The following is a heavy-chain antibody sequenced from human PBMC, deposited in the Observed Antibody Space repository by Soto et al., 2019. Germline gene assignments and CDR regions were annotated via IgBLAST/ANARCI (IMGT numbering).Heavy chain of an antibody. V-gene: IGHV4-34*01. CDR2: INHSGST. CDR3: ATGDILTGYWLDV. D-gene: IGHD3-9*01. CDR1: GGSFSGYY. J-gene: IGHJ6*02. Sequence: QVQLQQWGAGLLKPSETLSLTCAAYGGSFSGYYWSWIRQPPGKGLEWIGEINHSGSTNYNPSLKSRVTISVDTSKNQFSLKLSSVTAADTAVYYCATGDILTGYWLDVWGQGTTVTVSS.